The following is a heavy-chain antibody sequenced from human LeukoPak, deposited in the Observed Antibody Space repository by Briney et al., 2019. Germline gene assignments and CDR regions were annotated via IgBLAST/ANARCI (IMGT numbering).Heavy chain of an antibody. CDR2: ISSSSSYI. Sequence: PGGSLRLSCAASGFTFSSYSMNWVRQAPGKGLEWVSSISSSSSYIYYADSVKGRFTISRDNSKNTLYLQMNILRAEDTAVYYCAKALAAAAGTFDYWGQGTLVTVSS. CDR1: GFTFSSYS. V-gene: IGHV3-21*01. D-gene: IGHD6-13*01. CDR3: AKALAAAAGTFDY. J-gene: IGHJ4*02.